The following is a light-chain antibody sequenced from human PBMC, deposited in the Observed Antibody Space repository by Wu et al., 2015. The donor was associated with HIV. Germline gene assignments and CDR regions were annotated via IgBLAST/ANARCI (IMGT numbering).Light chain of an antibody. CDR1: QSVGNN. J-gene: IGKJ2*01. CDR2: GAS. CDR3: QQYGTSPAT. V-gene: IGKV3-15*01. Sequence: EVVMTQSPATLSVSLGERATLSCRASQSVGNNVAWYQQKPGQAPRLLLYGASTRATGIPARFTGSESGTDFTLTINRLEPEDFVVYFCQQYGTSPATFGQGTKLEIK.